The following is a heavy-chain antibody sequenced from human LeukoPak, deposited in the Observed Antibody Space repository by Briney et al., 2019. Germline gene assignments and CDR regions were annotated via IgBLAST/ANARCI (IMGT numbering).Heavy chain of an antibody. CDR3: ASTSGWYEPIDY. CDR2: IWYDGSNK. CDR1: GFTFSSYG. V-gene: IGHV3-33*01. J-gene: IGHJ4*02. D-gene: IGHD6-19*01. Sequence: GGSLRLSCAASGFTFSSYGMHWVRQAPGKGLEWVAVIWYDGSNKYYADSVKGRFTISRDNSKNTLYLQMTSLRAEDTAVYYCASTSGWYEPIDYWGQGTLVTVSS.